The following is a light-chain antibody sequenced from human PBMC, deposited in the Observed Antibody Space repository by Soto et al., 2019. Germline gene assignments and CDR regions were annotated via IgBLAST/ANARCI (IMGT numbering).Light chain of an antibody. J-gene: IGKJ5*01. CDR3: QHRGKWPLT. CDR1: QSVSSY. V-gene: IGKV3-11*01. CDR2: DAS. Sequence: EIVLTQSPATLSLSPGERATLSCRASQSVSSYLAWYQQKAGQAPRLLIYDASNRATGIPARFSGSGSGTDFTLTISSLEPEDFAVYYCQHRGKWPLTFGQGTRLEIK.